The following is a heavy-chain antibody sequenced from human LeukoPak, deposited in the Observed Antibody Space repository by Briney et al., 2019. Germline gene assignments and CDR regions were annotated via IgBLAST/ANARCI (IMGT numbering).Heavy chain of an antibody. CDR2: IKEDGRVK. V-gene: IGHV3-7*01. J-gene: IGHJ4*02. CDR3: ARDPGRGGKAVMDY. D-gene: IGHD3-16*01. Sequence: GGSLRLSCAASGFIFGDYWMNWVRQAPGTGLEWVANIKEDGRVKNYVDSVRGRFTISRDNAKNSLSLEMNSLRAEDTAVYYCARDPGRGGKAVMDYWGQGTLVTVSS. CDR1: GFIFGDYW.